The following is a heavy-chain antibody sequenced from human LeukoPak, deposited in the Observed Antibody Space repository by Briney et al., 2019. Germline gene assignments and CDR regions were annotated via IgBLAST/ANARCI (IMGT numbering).Heavy chain of an antibody. D-gene: IGHD1-1*01. Sequence: PVGSLRLSCTASRFTFSSVAMTSVRQAPGKGRECVSTIISNGDTTYNARSVKGRFTISRDNSTKKLYLELNGLRVEDTATFYCAKGQELDAGVFDSWGQGTMVTVSS. J-gene: IGHJ4*02. CDR3: AKGQELDAGVFDS. V-gene: IGHV3-23*01. CDR1: RFTFSSVA. CDR2: IISNGDTT.